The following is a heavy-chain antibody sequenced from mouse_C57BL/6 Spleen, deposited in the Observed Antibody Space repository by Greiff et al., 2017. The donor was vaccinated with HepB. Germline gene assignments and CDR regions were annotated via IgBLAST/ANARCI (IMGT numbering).Heavy chain of an antibody. CDR1: GYTFTDYN. CDR3: ARGVYYVNYYYAMDY. CDR2: INPNNGGT. J-gene: IGHJ4*01. V-gene: IGHV1-22*01. Sequence: VQLQQSGPELVKPGASVKMSCKASGYTFTDYNMHWVKQSHGKSLEWIGYINPNNGGTSYNQKFKGKATLTVNKSSSTAYMELRSLTSEDSAVYYCARGVYYVNYYYAMDYWGQGTSLTVSS. D-gene: IGHD2-1*01.